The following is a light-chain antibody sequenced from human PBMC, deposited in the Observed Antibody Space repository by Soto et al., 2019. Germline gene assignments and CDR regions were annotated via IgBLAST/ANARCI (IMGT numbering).Light chain of an antibody. CDR2: DAS. Sequence: IQLTQSPSTLSASVGDRVTITCRASQGIGTALAWYHQRPGNSPDLLVYDASTLQSGVPSRFSGSGTETDFSLTSSGLQPEDFGHYYCQQFNTKPLTFGGGNRVEIK. CDR3: QQFNTKPLT. V-gene: IGKV1-13*02. J-gene: IGKJ4*01. CDR1: QGIGTA.